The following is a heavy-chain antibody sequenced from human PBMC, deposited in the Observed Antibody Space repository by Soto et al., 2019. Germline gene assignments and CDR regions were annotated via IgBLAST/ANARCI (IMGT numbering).Heavy chain of an antibody. J-gene: IGHJ6*02. V-gene: IGHV3-48*02. CDR1: GFTFSSYS. CDR3: ARVWPPALMRLVLLGMDV. D-gene: IGHD6-19*01. CDR2: ISSSSSTI. Sequence: QSGGSLRLSXAASGFTFSSYSMNWVRQAPGKGLEWVSYISSSSSTIYYADSVKGRFTISRDNAKNSLYLQMNSLRDEDTAVYYCARVWPPALMRLVLLGMDVWGQGTTVTVSS.